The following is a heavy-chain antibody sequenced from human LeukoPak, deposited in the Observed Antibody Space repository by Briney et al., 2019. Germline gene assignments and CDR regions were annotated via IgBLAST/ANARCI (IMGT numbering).Heavy chain of an antibody. J-gene: IGHJ5*01. CDR2: TYYRSKWNN. D-gene: IGHD1-26*01. CDR1: GDSVPTNSAT. Sequence: SQTLSLTCAISGDSVPTNSATWTWLRQSSSRGLEWLGRTYYRSKWNNDYAVSMKSRITINPDTSKNQFSLQLNSVTPEDTAVYYCARLVGASWFDSWGQGTLVTVSS. CDR3: ARLVGASWFDS. V-gene: IGHV6-1*01.